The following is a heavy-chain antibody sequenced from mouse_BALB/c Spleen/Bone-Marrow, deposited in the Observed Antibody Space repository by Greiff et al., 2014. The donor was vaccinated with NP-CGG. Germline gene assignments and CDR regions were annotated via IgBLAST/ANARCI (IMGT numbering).Heavy chain of an antibody. CDR3: ARDDYDDYYAMDY. CDR1: GFNIKDTY. Sequence: VQLKESGAELVKPGASVKLSCTASGFNIKDTYMHWVKQRPEQGLEWTGRIDPANGNTKYDPKFQDKATITTDTSSNTAYLQLSSLTSEDTAVYYCARDDYDDYYAMDYWGQGTSVTVSS. CDR2: IDPANGNT. V-gene: IGHV14-3*02. D-gene: IGHD2-4*01. J-gene: IGHJ4*01.